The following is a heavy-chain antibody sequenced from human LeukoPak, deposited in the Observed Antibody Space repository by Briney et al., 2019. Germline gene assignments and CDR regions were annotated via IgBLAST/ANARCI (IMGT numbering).Heavy chain of an antibody. CDR2: INPNSGGT. Sequence: ASVTVSCKASGYTFTGYYMHWVRQAPGQGLEWMGWINPNSGGTNYAQKFQGRVTMTRDTSISTAYMELSRLRSDDTAVYYCAIEAGYCSSTTCSAPFDSWGQGILVTVSS. CDR1: GYTFTGYY. D-gene: IGHD2-2*01. J-gene: IGHJ4*02. CDR3: AIEAGYCSSTTCSAPFDS. V-gene: IGHV1-2*02.